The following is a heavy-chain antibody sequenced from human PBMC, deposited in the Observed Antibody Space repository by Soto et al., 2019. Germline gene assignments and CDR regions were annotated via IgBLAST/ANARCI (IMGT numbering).Heavy chain of an antibody. CDR1: GFTFSSYA. V-gene: IGHV3-23*01. CDR2: ISGSGGST. CDR3: AKVTWDSSSSEVYYYYGMDV. J-gene: IGHJ6*02. D-gene: IGHD6-6*01. Sequence: GGSLRLSCAASGFTFSSYAMSWVRQAPGKGLEWVSAISGSGGSTYYADSVKGRFTISRDNSKNTLYLQMHSLRAEDTAVYYCAKVTWDSSSSEVYYYYGMDVWGQGTTVTVSS.